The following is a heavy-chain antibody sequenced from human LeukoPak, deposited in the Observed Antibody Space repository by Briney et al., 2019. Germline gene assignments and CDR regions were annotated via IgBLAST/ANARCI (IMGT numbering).Heavy chain of an antibody. Sequence: GASVKVSCKASGYTFTGYYMHWVRQAPGQGLEWMGWINPNSGGTNYAQKFQGRVTMTRDTSISTAYMELSRLRSDDTAVYYCARDEGGARYYYGSGSKNRPYDYWGQGTLVTVSS. CDR3: ARDEGGARYYYGSGSKNRPYDY. D-gene: IGHD3-10*01. CDR2: INPNSGGT. J-gene: IGHJ4*02. V-gene: IGHV1-2*02. CDR1: GYTFTGYY.